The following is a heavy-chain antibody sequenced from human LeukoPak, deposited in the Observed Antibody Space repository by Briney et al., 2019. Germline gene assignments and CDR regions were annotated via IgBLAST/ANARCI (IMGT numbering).Heavy chain of an antibody. V-gene: IGHV3-30*03. Sequence: GGSLRLSCAASGFTFSSYGMHWVRQAPGKGLEWVSVISYDGSNKYYADSVKGRFTISRDNSKNTLYLRMNSLRAEDTAVYYCARDPSLPYCSGGSCYSHYYYCGMDVWGQGTTVTVSS. CDR1: GFTFSSYG. J-gene: IGHJ6*02. CDR2: ISYDGSNK. CDR3: ARDPSLPYCSGGSCYSHYYYCGMDV. D-gene: IGHD2-15*01.